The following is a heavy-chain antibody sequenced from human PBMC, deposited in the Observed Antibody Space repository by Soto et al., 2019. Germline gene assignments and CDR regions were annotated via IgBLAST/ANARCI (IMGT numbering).Heavy chain of an antibody. Sequence: SETLSLTCTVFGGSISSGGYYWMWIRHHPGKGLEWIGYIYYSGSTYYNPSLKSRVTISVDTSKNQFSLKLSSVTAADTAVYYCAREIRYYDFWSGMDVWGQGTTVTVSS. CDR3: AREIRYYDFWSGMDV. CDR2: IYYSGST. CDR1: GGSISSGGYY. V-gene: IGHV4-31*03. J-gene: IGHJ6*02. D-gene: IGHD3-3*01.